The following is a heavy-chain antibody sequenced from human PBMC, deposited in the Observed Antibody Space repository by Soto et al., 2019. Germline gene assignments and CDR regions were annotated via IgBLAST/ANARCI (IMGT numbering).Heavy chain of an antibody. CDR1: GFTFSTYG. V-gene: IGHV3-48*02. J-gene: IGHJ4*02. Sequence: GGSLRLSCAASGFTFSTYGMNWVRQAPGKGLEWVSYISSSSSTIYYADSVKGRFTISRDNAKNSLYLQMNSLRDEDTAVYFCARDQKDYGDGGGSDYWGQGTLVTVSS. D-gene: IGHD4-17*01. CDR2: ISSSSSTI. CDR3: ARDQKDYGDGGGSDY.